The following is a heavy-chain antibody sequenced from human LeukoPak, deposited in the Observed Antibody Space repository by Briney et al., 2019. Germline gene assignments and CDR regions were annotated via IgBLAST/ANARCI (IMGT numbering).Heavy chain of an antibody. J-gene: IGHJ3*02. CDR2: ISSSSSYI. V-gene: IGHV3-21*01. Sequence: GGSLRLSCAASGFTFSSYSMNWVRQAPGKGLEWVSSISSSSSYIYYADSVKGRFTISRDNAKNSLYLQMNSLRAEDTAVYYCARVRMIGDAFDIWGQGTMVTVPS. CDR1: GFTFSSYS. CDR3: ARVRMIGDAFDI. D-gene: IGHD3-16*01.